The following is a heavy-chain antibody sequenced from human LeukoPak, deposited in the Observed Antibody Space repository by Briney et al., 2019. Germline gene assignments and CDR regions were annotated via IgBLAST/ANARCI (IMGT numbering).Heavy chain of an antibody. CDR2: IKEDGSEK. CDR1: GFTFSSYW. V-gene: IGHV3-7*01. D-gene: IGHD6-13*01. Sequence: GGSLRLSCAASGFTFSSYWMTWVRQAPGKGLELVANIKEDGSEKYFVDSVKGRFTISRENAKNSLYLQMNSLRAGDTAVYYCARAAYSSTWYSRYFDLWGRGTLVTVSS. CDR3: ARAAYSSTWYSRYFDL. J-gene: IGHJ2*01.